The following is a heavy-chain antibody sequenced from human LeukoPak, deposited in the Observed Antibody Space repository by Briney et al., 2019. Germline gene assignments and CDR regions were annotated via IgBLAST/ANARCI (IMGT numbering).Heavy chain of an antibody. CDR2: INTNTGNP. Sequence: ASVKVSCKASGYTFTGYYMHWVRQAPGQGLEWMGWINTNTGNPTYAQGFTGRFVFSLDTSVSTAYLQISSLKAEDTAVYYCARVRGYTFYYYYMDVWGKGTTVTVSS. J-gene: IGHJ6*03. V-gene: IGHV7-4-1*02. D-gene: IGHD5-12*01. CDR1: GYTFTGYY. CDR3: ARVRGYTFYYYYMDV.